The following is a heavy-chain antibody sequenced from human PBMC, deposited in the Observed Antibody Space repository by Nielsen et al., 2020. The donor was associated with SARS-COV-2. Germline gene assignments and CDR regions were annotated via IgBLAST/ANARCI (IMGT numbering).Heavy chain of an antibody. CDR3: TTRRWLRSGVDY. Sequence: GGSLRLSCAAPGFTSGDYTVSWVRQAPGKGLEWVGFIRSNAYDGTTEYAASVKGRFTISRDDSRTIAYLQLNSLKTEDTAVYFCTTRRWLRSGVDYWGQGTLVTVSS. CDR1: GFTSGDYT. CDR2: IRSNAYDGTT. D-gene: IGHD3-16*01. J-gene: IGHJ4*02. V-gene: IGHV3-49*04.